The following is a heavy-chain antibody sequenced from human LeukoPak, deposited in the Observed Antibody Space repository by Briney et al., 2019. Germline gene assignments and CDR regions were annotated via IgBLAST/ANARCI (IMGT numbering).Heavy chain of an antibody. J-gene: IGHJ4*02. CDR2: MNPNSGNT. CDR3: ARGSSSWYKADY. Sequence: GASVKVSCKASGYTFTIYDINWVRQATGQGLAWMGWMNPNSGNTGYAQKFQGRVTMTRNTSISTAYMELSSLRSEDTAVYYCARGSSSWYKADYWGQGTLVTVSS. CDR1: GYTFTIYD. V-gene: IGHV1-8*01. D-gene: IGHD6-13*01.